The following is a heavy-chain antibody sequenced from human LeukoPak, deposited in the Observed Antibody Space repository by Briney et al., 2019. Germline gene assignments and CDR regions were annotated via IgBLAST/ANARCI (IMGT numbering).Heavy chain of an antibody. D-gene: IGHD1-26*01. CDR1: GCSFDDYA. CDR3: ARVRVVWDLDDAFDI. V-gene: IGHV3-20*04. CDR2: INWNGVST. J-gene: IGHJ3*02. Sequence: GGSLRFSCAASGCSFDDYAMNWVRQAPGKGLEWVSGINWNGVSTGYADSVKGRFTISRDNAKNSLYLQMNSLRAEDTALYYCARVRVVWDLDDAFDIWGQGTTVTVSS.